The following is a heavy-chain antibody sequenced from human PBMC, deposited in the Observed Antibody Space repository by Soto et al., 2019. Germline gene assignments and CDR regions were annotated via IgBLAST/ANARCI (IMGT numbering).Heavy chain of an antibody. J-gene: IGHJ5*02. Sequence: SETLSLTCTVSDGSVSSGSYYWGWIRQPPGKGLEWIGYIYSSGSTLYNPSLKSRVIISVDTTKNQFSLQLKSMTAADTAVYYCAKLSCTSSTCYFPGWFDPWGQGTLVTVSS. D-gene: IGHD2-2*01. CDR3: AKLSCTSSTCYFPGWFDP. CDR1: DGSVSSGSYY. CDR2: IYSSGST. V-gene: IGHV4-61*01.